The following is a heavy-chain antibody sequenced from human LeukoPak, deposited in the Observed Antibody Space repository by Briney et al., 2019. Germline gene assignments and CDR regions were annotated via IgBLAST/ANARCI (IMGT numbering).Heavy chain of an antibody. CDR2: ISSSSSYI. Sequence: KPGGSLRLSCAASGFTFSSYSMTWVRQAPGKGLEWVSSISSSSSYIYYADSVKGRFTISRDNAKNSLYLQMNSLRAEDTAVYYCARARGRDAFDIWGQGTMVTVSS. CDR3: ARARGRDAFDI. CDR1: GFTFSSYS. D-gene: IGHD2-15*01. V-gene: IGHV3-21*01. J-gene: IGHJ3*02.